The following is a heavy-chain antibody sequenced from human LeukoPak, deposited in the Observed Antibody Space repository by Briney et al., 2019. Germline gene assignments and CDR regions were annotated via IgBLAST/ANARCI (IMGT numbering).Heavy chain of an antibody. D-gene: IGHD2-2*01. CDR2: IIPILGIA. V-gene: IGHV1-69*04. CDR3: ARDGVRYCSSTSCYVPEYIQH. Sequence: PVASVKVSCKASGGTFSSYAISWVRQAPGQGLEWMGRIIPILGIANYAQKFQGRVTITADKSTTTAYMELSSLSSEDTAVYYCARDGVRYCSSTSCYVPEYIQHWGQGTLVTVSS. J-gene: IGHJ1*01. CDR1: GGTFSSYA.